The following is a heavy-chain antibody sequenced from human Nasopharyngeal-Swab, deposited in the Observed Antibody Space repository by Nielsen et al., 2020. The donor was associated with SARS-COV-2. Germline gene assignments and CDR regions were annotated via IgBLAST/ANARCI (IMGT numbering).Heavy chain of an antibody. D-gene: IGHD6-6*01. CDR1: GYNFTTYD. CDR3: ARDRGSSSSIRP. V-gene: IGHV1-8*01. J-gene: IGHJ5*02. Sequence: ASVKVSCKASGYNFTTYDFNWVRQATGQGLEWMGWMNPNSGNTGYAQKFQGRVTMTRNTSIRTAYMELSSLRSEDTAVYYCARDRGSSSSIRPWGQGTLVTVSS. CDR2: MNPNSGNT.